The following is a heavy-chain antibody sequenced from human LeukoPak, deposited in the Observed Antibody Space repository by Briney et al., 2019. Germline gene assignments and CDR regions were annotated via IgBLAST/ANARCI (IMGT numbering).Heavy chain of an antibody. V-gene: IGHV4-59*08. J-gene: IGHJ3*02. D-gene: IGHD2-8*02. CDR3: ARHLWSMTSVAFEI. CDR2: IYYSGTT. CDR1: GGSVSAYY. Sequence: SETLSLTCTVSGGSVSAYYWSWFLQPPPKGLEWSGDIYYSGTTNYNPALKSRVTISVDTSKNQFSLRLSSVTAAGTAVYFCARHLWSMTSVAFEIWGQGTMVTVSS.